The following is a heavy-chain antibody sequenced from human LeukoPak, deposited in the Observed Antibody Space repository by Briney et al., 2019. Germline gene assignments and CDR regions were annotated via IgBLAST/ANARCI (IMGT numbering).Heavy chain of an antibody. CDR2: ISGSGGTT. Sequence: TGGSLRLSCAASGFTFSSYSMNWVRQAPGKGLEWVSAISGSGGTTYYADSVKGRFTISRDNSKNTLYLQMNSLRVEDTAVYYCAKGLMIVVLFDYWGQGTLVTVSS. J-gene: IGHJ4*02. V-gene: IGHV3-23*01. CDR1: GFTFSSYS. CDR3: AKGLMIVVLFDY. D-gene: IGHD3-22*01.